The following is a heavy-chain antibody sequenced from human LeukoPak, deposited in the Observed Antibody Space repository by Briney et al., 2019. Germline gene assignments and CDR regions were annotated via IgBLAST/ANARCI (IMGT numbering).Heavy chain of an antibody. D-gene: IGHD3-10*01. CDR2: IIPIFGTA. CDR1: GGTFSSYA. V-gene: IGHV1-69*05. CDR3: AREWPRGYNWFDP. Sequence: SVKVSCKASGGTFSSYAISRVRQAPGQGLEWMGGIIPIFGTANYAQKFQGRVTITTDESTSTAYMELSSLRSEDTAVYYCAREWPRGYNWFDPWGQGTLVTVSS. J-gene: IGHJ5*02.